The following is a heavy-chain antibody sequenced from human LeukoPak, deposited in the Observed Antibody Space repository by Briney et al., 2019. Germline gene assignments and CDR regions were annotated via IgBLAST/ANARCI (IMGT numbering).Heavy chain of an antibody. CDR3: ARDFREWLVTHWFDP. V-gene: IGHV1-46*01. J-gene: IGHJ5*02. CDR2: INPSGGST. Sequence: ASVKVSCKASGYTFTSYYMHWVRQAPGQGLEWMGIINPSGGSTGYAQKFQGRVTMTRDTSTSTVYMELSSLRSEDTAVYYCARDFREWLVTHWFDPWGQGTLVTVSS. CDR1: GYTFTSYY. D-gene: IGHD6-19*01.